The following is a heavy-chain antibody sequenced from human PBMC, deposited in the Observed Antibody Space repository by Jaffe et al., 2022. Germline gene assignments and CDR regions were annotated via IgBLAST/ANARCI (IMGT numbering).Heavy chain of an antibody. D-gene: IGHD6-19*01. V-gene: IGHV3-23*01. CDR2: ISGSGGST. CDR3: AKASLIAVAGIGLYYFDY. CDR1: GFTFSSYA. J-gene: IGHJ4*02. Sequence: EVQLLESGGGLVQPGGSLRLSCAASGFTFSSYAMSWVRQAPGKGLEWVSAISGSGGSTYYADSVKGRFTISRDNSKNTLYLQMNSLRAEDTAVYYCAKASLIAVAGIGLYYFDYWGQGTLVTVSS.